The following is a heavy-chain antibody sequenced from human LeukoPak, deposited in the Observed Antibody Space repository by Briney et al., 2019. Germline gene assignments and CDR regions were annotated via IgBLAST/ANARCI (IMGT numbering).Heavy chain of an antibody. Sequence: PGGSLRLSCAASGFTFSSYTMNWVRRAPGKGLEWVSSISSGSTIYYADSVKGRFTISRDNAKNSLYLQMNSLRAEDTAVYYCARARVEMATIGDYWGQGTLVTVSS. J-gene: IGHJ4*02. V-gene: IGHV3-69-1*02. CDR2: ISSGSTI. D-gene: IGHD5-24*01. CDR1: GFTFSSYT. CDR3: ARARVEMATIGDY.